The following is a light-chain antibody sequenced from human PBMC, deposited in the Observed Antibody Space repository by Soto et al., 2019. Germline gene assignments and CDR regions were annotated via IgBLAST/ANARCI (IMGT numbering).Light chain of an antibody. CDR1: QSISHF. CDR2: DAS. CDR3: QQYNSYWT. V-gene: IGKV1-5*01. J-gene: IGKJ1*01. Sequence: DIQMTQSPSTLSASVGDRVTITCRASQSISHFLAWYQQKPGKVPKLLIYDASNLGSGVPSRFSGSGSGTDFTLTISGLQPDDFATYYCQQYNSYWTFGQGTKVDIK.